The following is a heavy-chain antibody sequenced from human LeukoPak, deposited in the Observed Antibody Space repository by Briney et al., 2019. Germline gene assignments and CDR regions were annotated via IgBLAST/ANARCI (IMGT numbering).Heavy chain of an antibody. V-gene: IGHV3-66*01. Sequence: PGGSLRLSCAASGFTVSSNYMSWVRQAPGKGLEWVSLIYSGGSTYYADSVKGRFTISRDNSKNTLYLQMNSLRAEDTAVYYCARGGYFDSSGPSGWGQGTLVTVSS. CDR2: IYSGGST. J-gene: IGHJ4*02. CDR3: ARGGYFDSSGPSG. D-gene: IGHD3-22*01. CDR1: GFTVSSNY.